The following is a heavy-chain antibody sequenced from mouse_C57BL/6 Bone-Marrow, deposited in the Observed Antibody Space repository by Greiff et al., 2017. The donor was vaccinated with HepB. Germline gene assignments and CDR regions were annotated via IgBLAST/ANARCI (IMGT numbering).Heavy chain of an antibody. CDR2: IHPNSGST. V-gene: IGHV1-64*01. CDR3: ARWGGITTVVAPYYVDY. CDR1: GYTFTSYW. D-gene: IGHD1-1*01. Sequence: QVQLQQPGAELVKPGASVKLSCKASGYTFTSYWMHWVKQRPGQGLEWIGMIHPNSGSTNYNEKFKSKATLTVDKSSSTAYMQLSSLTSEDSAVYYCARWGGITTVVAPYYVDYWGQGTTLTVSS. J-gene: IGHJ2*01.